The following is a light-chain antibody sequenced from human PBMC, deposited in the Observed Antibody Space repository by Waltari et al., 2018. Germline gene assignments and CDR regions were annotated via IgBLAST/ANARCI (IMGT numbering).Light chain of an antibody. CDR2: QDT. Sequence: SYELSQPPSVSVSPGPTASITCSGDNLCDKYACWYQQRPGQSPVLVIYQDTKRPSGIPGRFSGSNSGNTATLTISGTQAMDEADYFCQAWDSSTAFYVFGPGTKVTVL. CDR3: QAWDSSTAFYV. J-gene: IGLJ1*01. CDR1: NLCDKY. V-gene: IGLV3-1*01.